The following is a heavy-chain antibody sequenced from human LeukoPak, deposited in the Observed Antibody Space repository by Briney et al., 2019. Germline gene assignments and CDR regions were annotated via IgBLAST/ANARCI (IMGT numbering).Heavy chain of an antibody. Sequence: PSQTLSLTCTVSGGSISSGAYFWTWIRQHPGKGLEWIGYIYYSGSTYYNPSLKSRVTISADTSKNQFSLKLSSVTAADPAVYYCARGAYYDSSAYGYWGQGTRVTVSS. J-gene: IGHJ4*02. CDR3: ARGAYYDSSAYGY. V-gene: IGHV4-31*03. CDR2: IYYSGST. D-gene: IGHD3-22*01. CDR1: GGSISSGAYF.